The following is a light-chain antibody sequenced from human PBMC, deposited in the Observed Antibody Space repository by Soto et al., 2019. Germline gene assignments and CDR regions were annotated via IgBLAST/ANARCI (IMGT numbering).Light chain of an antibody. CDR1: SSDVGGYNY. J-gene: IGLJ2*01. V-gene: IGLV2-14*01. CDR2: DVS. Sequence: QYALTQPASVSGSPGQSITISCTGTSSDVGGYNYVSWYQQHPGKAPKLIIYDVSRRPSGVSNRFSGSKSGNTASLTISGLQAEDEADYYCSSYISSDAFEFGGGTKLTVL. CDR3: SSYISSDAFE.